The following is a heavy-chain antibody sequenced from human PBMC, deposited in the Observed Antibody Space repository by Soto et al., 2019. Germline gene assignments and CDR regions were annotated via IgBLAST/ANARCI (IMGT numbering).Heavy chain of an antibody. V-gene: IGHV3-72*01. J-gene: IGHJ4*02. Sequence: SLRLSCAASGFTVSDHYRDWVRQAPGKGLEWVGRTRNKANSHTTEYAASVKGRFTISRDDSKNSLYLQMNSLKVEDTAVYYCARATTVTDYWGQGALVPVSS. CDR1: GFTVSDHY. CDR2: TRNKANSHTT. D-gene: IGHD4-17*01. CDR3: ARATTVTDY.